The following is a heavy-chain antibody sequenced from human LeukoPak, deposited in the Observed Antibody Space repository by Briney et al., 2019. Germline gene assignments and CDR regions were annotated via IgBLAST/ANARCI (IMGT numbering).Heavy chain of an antibody. CDR1: GGSISSYY. V-gene: IGHV4-59*01. Sequence: PSETLSLTCTVSGGSISSYYWSWIRQPLGKGLEWIGYIYYSGSTNYNPSLKSRVTISVDTSKNQFSLKLSSVTAADTAVYYCARVGYSSGPNYYYYYMDVWGKGTTVTVSS. CDR3: ARVGYSSGPNYYYYYMDV. CDR2: IYYSGST. J-gene: IGHJ6*03. D-gene: IGHD6-19*01.